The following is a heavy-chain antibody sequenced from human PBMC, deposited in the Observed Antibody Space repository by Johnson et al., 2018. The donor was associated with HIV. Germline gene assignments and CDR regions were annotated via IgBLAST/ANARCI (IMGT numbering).Heavy chain of an antibody. V-gene: IGHV3-30*14. Sequence: QLVESGGGVVQPGRSLSLSCAASGFTFSSYAMHWVRQAPGKGLEWVSAISGSGGSTSYADSVKGRFTISRDNSKNTLYLQMNSLRAEDTAVYYCARWGVVTPHAFDIWGQGTMVTVSS. CDR2: ISGSGGST. D-gene: IGHD4-23*01. CDR3: ARWGVVTPHAFDI. CDR1: GFTFSSYA. J-gene: IGHJ3*02.